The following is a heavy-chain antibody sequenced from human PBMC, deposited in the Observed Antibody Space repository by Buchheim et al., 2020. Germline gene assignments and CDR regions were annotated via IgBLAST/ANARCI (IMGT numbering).Heavy chain of an antibody. CDR1: GGSISSYY. J-gene: IGHJ6*02. CDR3: ARSGPAAIWEDYYYYGMDV. Sequence: QVQLQESGPGLVKPSETLSLTCTVSGGSISSYYWSWIRQPPGKGLEWIGYIYYSGSTNYNSSLKSRVTISVDTSKNQFSLKLSSVTAADTAVYYCARSGPAAIWEDYYYYGMDVWGQGTT. V-gene: IGHV4-59*01. CDR2: IYYSGST. D-gene: IGHD2-2*02.